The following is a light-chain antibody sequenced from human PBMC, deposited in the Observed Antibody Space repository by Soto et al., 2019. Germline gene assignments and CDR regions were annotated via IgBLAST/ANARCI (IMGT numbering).Light chain of an antibody. CDR2: TGS. CDR3: QQTLSFPPT. Sequence: DIQMTQSPSSVSASVGDRVTITCRASQAIDSWLAWYQRKPGEAPKLLIFTGSLLHSGVPPRFIGSGSGTDFTLTISSLQPEDFATYYCQQTLSFPPTFGQGTKVDIK. V-gene: IGKV1-12*01. CDR1: QAIDSW. J-gene: IGKJ1*01.